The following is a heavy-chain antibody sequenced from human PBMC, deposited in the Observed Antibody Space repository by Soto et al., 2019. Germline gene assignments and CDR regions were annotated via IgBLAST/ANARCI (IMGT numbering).Heavy chain of an antibody. Sequence: LSLTCTVSSGSVSSGGYFWSWIRQLPGKGLEWIGYIYHTGSTFYNPSLESRVTISLDTSKSQFSLRLTSVTAADTAMYFCAGSSARSTFDYWGPGTLVTVSP. V-gene: IGHV4-31*03. CDR1: SGSVSSGGYF. CDR3: AGSSARSTFDY. J-gene: IGHJ4*02. CDR2: IYHTGST. D-gene: IGHD2-2*01.